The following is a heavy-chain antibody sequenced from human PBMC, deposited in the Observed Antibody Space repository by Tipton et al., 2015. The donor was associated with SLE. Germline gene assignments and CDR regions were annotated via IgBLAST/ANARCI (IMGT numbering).Heavy chain of an antibody. J-gene: IGHJ4*02. CDR2: ISSSSSYI. CDR1: GFTFSDYA. CDR3: ARDLTTVTSEHFDY. D-gene: IGHD4-17*01. V-gene: IGHV3-21*03. Sequence: SLRLSCEAYGFTFSDYAMSWVRQAPGKGLEWVSFISSSSSYIYYADSVKGRFTISRDNAKNSLYLQMNSLRAEDTAVYYCARDLTTVTSEHFDYWGQGTLVTVSS.